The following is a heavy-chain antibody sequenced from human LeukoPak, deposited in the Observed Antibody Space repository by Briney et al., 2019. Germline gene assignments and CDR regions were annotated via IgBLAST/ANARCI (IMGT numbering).Heavy chain of an antibody. J-gene: IGHJ5*02. Sequence: ASVKGSCKASGYTFTSYYMHWVRQAPGQGLEWMGIINPSGGSTSYAQKFQGRVTMTRDTSTSTVYMELSSLRSEDTAVYYCAREFGLWFGELRYNWFDPWGQGTLVTVSS. V-gene: IGHV1-46*01. CDR1: GYTFTSYY. D-gene: IGHD3-10*01. CDR2: INPSGGST. CDR3: AREFGLWFGELRYNWFDP.